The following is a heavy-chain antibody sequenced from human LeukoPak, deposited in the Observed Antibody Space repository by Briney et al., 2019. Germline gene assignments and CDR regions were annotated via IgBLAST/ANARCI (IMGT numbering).Heavy chain of an antibody. Sequence: ASVKVSCKASGYTFTSYDINWVRQATGQGLEWMGWMNPNSGNTGYALKFQGRVTITRNTSISTAYMELSSLRSEDTAVYYCARENYCSSTSCLDYWGQGTLVTVSS. D-gene: IGHD2-2*01. V-gene: IGHV1-8*03. J-gene: IGHJ4*02. CDR1: GYTFTSYD. CDR3: ARENYCSSTSCLDY. CDR2: MNPNSGNT.